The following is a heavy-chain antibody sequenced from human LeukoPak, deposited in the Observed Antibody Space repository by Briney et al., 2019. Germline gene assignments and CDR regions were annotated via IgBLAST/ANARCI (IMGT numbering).Heavy chain of an antibody. CDR3: ARDILRYCSTISCYTGDY. D-gene: IGHD2-2*02. V-gene: IGHV3-30-3*01. Sequence: GGSLRLSCAVSGFTFSSYAMHWVRQAPGKGLEWVAVISYDGSNKYYADSVKGRFTISRDNSKNTLFLQMNSLRAEDTAVYYCARDILRYCSTISCYTGDYWGQGTLVTVSS. CDR2: ISYDGSNK. J-gene: IGHJ4*02. CDR1: GFTFSSYA.